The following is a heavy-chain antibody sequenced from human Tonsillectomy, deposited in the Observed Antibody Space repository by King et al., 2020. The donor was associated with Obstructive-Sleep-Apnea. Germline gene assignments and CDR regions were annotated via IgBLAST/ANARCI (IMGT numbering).Heavy chain of an antibody. J-gene: IGHJ3*02. V-gene: IGHV3-15*01. CDR1: GFTFSNAW. CDR3: TTELLAYCGGDCYSDAFDI. D-gene: IGHD2-21*02. Sequence: VQLVESGGGLVKPGGSLRLSCAASGFTFSNAWMSWVRQAPGKGLEWVGRIKSKTDGGTTDYAAPVKGRFTISRDDSKNTLYLQMNSLKTEDTAVYYCTTELLAYCGGDCYSDAFDIWGQGTMVTVSS. CDR2: IKSKTDGGTT.